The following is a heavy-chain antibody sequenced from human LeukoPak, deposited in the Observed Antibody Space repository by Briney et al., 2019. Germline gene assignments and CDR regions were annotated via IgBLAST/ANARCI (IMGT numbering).Heavy chain of an antibody. CDR1: GFTFSGYG. CDR2: IGGSGSEI. J-gene: IGHJ1*01. Sequence: GGSLRLSCAAFGFTFSGYGMNWVRQTPGKGLQWLAGIGGSGSEIYYTDSMKGRFTISRDNAKSTLSLQMNSLRADDTALYFCARHWRGSGLWGQGTLVTVSS. CDR3: ARHWRGSGL. V-gene: IGHV3-21*01. D-gene: IGHD3-10*01.